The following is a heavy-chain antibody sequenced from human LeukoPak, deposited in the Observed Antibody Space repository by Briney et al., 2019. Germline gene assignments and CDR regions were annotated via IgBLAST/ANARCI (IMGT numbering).Heavy chain of an antibody. J-gene: IGHJ3*02. Sequence: SETLSLTCTVSGGSISSYYWSWIRQPPGKGLEWIGYIYYSGSTNYNPSLKSRVTISVDTSKNQFSLKLSSVTAADTAVYYCAGHRSRLDGFDIWGQGTMVTVSS. CDR1: GGSISSYY. CDR2: IYYSGST. V-gene: IGHV4-59*08. CDR3: AGHRSRLDGFDI. D-gene: IGHD2-21*02.